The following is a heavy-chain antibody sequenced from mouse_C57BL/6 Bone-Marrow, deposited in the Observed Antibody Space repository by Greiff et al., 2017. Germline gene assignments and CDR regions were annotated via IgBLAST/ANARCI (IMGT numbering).Heavy chain of an antibody. J-gene: IGHJ2*01. D-gene: IGHD1-1*01. CDR1: GYAFSSYW. CDR3: ASGATVVASGYFAY. CDR2: IYPGDGDT. V-gene: IGHV1-80*01. Sequence: QVQLQQSGAELVKPGASVKISCKASGYAFSSYWMNWVQQRPGKGLEWIGQIYPGDGDTNYNGKFKGKATLTADKASSTAYMQLSSLPSEVSAVYCGASGATVVASGYFAYWGQGTTLTVSS.